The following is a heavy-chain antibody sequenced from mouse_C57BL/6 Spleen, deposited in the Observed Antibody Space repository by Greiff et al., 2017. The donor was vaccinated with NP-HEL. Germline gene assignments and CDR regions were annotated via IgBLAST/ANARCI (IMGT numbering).Heavy chain of an antibody. D-gene: IGHD1-1*01. V-gene: IGHV1-64*01. CDR2: IHPNSGST. J-gene: IGHJ3*01. CDR3: ARALYYGRGFFAY. CDR1: GYTFTSYW. Sequence: QVQLQQPGAELVTPGASVKLSCKASGYTFTSYWMHWVKQRPGQGLEWIGMIHPNSGSTNYNEKFKSKATLTVDKSSSTAYMQLSSLTAEDSAVYYCARALYYGRGFFAYWGQGTLVTVSA.